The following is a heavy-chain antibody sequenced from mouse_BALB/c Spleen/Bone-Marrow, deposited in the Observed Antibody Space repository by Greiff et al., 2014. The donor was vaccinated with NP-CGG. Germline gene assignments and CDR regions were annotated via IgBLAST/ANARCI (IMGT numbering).Heavy chain of an antibody. V-gene: IGHV1-66*01. CDR3: ARRGNWGYAMDY. Sequence: QVQLKESGPELVKPGASVKISCEASGYSFTSYYIHCVKQRPGQGLEWIGWIFPGSGNIKYNEKFKGEATLTADTSSSTAYMRLSSLTSEDSAVYFCARRGNWGYAMDYWGQGTSVTVSS. CDR1: GYSFTSYY. CDR2: IFPGSGNI. J-gene: IGHJ4*01. D-gene: IGHD2-1*01.